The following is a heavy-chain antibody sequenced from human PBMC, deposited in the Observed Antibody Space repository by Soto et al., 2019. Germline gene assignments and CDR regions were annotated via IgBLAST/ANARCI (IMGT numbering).Heavy chain of an antibody. Sequence: ASVKVSCKASGYLFSGYYIHWVRQAPGQGLERMGWINPNSGGTNFAQKFQGWVTMTWDTSISTAYMELSRLKSDDTAVYYCARASYCRGGSCYPFDYWG. J-gene: IGHJ4*01. CDR2: INPNSGGT. CDR1: GYLFSGYY. D-gene: IGHD2-15*01. CDR3: ARASYCRGGSCYPFDY. V-gene: IGHV1-2*04.